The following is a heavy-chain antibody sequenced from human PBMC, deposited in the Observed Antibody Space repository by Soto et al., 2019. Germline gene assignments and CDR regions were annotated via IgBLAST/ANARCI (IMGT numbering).Heavy chain of an antibody. Sequence: QVQLQESGPGLVKPSETLSLPCTVSGGSIISYYWSWIRQPAGKGLEWIGRIYTSGSTNYNPSLKSRVTMSVDTSKNQFSLKLSSVTAADTAVYYCARDPGGFGLLRAFDIWGQGTMVTVSS. CDR1: GGSIISYY. J-gene: IGHJ3*02. CDR2: IYTSGST. CDR3: ARDPGGFGLLRAFDI. D-gene: IGHD3-3*01. V-gene: IGHV4-4*07.